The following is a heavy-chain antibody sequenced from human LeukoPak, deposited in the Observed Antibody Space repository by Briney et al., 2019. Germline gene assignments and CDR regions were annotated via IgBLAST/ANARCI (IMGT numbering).Heavy chain of an antibody. CDR1: GGSISSGDYY. V-gene: IGHV4-30-4*01. CDR3: AREGTMVLGVLDY. D-gene: IGHD3-10*01. J-gene: IGHJ4*02. CDR2: IYYSGST. Sequence: PSETLSLTCTVSGGSISSGDYYWSWIRQPPGTGLEWIGYIYYSGSTYYNPSFKSRVTISVDTSKNQFSLKLSSVTAADTAVYYCAREGTMVLGVLDYWGQGTLVTVSS.